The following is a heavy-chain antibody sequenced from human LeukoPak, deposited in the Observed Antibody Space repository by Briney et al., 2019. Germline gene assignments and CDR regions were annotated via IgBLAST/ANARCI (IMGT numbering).Heavy chain of an antibody. D-gene: IGHD1-26*01. Sequence: GRSLRLSCVASGFTFSNHGMHWVRQAPGKGPEWVALIWYDGSNKYYGDSVKGRFTISRDNSKNTVYLQMNSLRVEDTAVYYCARDLNPQWEPHILYYYGMDVWGQGTTVTVSS. CDR2: IWYDGSNK. V-gene: IGHV3-33*01. CDR3: ARDLNPQWEPHILYYYGMDV. J-gene: IGHJ6*02. CDR1: GFTFSNHG.